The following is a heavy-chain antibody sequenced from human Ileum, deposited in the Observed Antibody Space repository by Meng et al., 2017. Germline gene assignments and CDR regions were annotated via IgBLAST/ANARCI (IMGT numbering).Heavy chain of an antibody. J-gene: IGHJ4*02. V-gene: IGHV4-4*02. D-gene: IGHD2-21*01. CDR3: VRNEGYSLGD. Sequence: GQLQGSGPGLVKPSGPLSLTCAVSGDSISSRDWWSWVRQPPGKGLEWIGEISQESGRTNYNPSLKSRVTISLDKSKNQFSLNLNSVTAADTAAYYCVRNEGYSLGDWGQGTLVTVSS. CDR2: ISQESGRT. CDR1: GDSISSRDW.